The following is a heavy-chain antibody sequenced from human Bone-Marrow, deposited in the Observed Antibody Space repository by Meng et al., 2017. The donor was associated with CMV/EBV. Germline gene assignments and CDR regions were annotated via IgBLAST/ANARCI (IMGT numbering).Heavy chain of an antibody. D-gene: IGHD7-27*01. J-gene: IGHJ4*02. V-gene: IGHV4-39*01. Sequence: GSLRLSCTVSGGSISSSSYYWGWIRQPPGKGLEWIGSIYYSGSTYYNPSLKSRVTISVDTSKNQFSLKLSSVTAADTAVYYCARGTNWGFDYWGQGTLVTVSS. CDR3: ARGTNWGFDY. CDR1: GGSISSSSYY. CDR2: IYYSGST.